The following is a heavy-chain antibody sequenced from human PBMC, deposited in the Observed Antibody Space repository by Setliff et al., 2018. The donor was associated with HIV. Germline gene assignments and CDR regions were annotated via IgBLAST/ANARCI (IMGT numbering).Heavy chain of an antibody. D-gene: IGHD6-19*01. CDR1: GDSVSSGSYY. CDR2: IYYSGTT. CDR3: TRQSPVAGSGTFDI. Sequence: SETLSLTCTVSGDSVSSGSYYWSWIRQPPGKGLEWIGYIYYSGTTNYNPSLKSRITISLETSRNQFSLRVTSVTATDTAVYYCTRQSPVAGSGTFDIWGQGTMVTVSS. J-gene: IGHJ3*02. V-gene: IGHV4-61*01.